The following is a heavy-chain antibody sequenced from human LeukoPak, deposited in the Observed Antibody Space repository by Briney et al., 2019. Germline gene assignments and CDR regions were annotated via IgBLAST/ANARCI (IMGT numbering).Heavy chain of an antibody. V-gene: IGHV6-1*01. CDR2: TYYRSNWYN. CDR1: GDSVSSNSAA. D-gene: IGHD6-13*01. J-gene: IGHJ6*02. CDR3: ARARTRSSWFFPYYYYYGMDV. Sequence: PSQTLSLTGAISGDSVSSNSAAWNWIRQSPSRGLEWLGRTYYRSNWYNDYAVSVKSRITINPDTSKNQFSLQLNSVTPEDTAVYYCARARTRSSWFFPYYYYYGMDVWGQGTTVTVSS.